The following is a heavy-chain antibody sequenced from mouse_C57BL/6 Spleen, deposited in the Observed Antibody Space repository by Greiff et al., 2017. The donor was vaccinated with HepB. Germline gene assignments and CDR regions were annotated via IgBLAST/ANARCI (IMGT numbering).Heavy chain of an antibody. CDR3: ARQVTTVVADWYFDV. J-gene: IGHJ1*03. V-gene: IGHV1-80*01. CDR1: GYAFSSYW. D-gene: IGHD1-1*01. Sequence: QVQLQQSGAELVKPGASVKISCKASGYAFSSYWMNWVKQRPGKGLEWIGQIYPGDGDTNYNGKFKGTATLTADKSSSTAYMQLSSLTSEDSAVYFFARQVTTVVADWYFDVWGTGTTVTVSS. CDR2: IYPGDGDT.